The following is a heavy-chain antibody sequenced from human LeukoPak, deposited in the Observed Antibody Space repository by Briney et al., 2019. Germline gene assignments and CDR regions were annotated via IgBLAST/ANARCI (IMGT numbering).Heavy chain of an antibody. CDR2: MNPNSGNT. Sequence: GASVKVSCKASGYTFTSYDINWVRQATGQGLEWMGWMNPNSGNTGYAQKFQGRVTMTRNTSISTAYMELSSLRSEDTAVYYCARVHDYVWGSYRSYWFDPWGQGTLVTVSS. J-gene: IGHJ5*02. CDR1: GYTFTSYD. D-gene: IGHD3-16*02. CDR3: ARVHDYVWGSYRSYWFDP. V-gene: IGHV1-8*01.